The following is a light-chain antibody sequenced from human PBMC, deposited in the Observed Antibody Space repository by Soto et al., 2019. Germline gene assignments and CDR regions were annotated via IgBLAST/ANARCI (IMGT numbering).Light chain of an antibody. CDR2: AAS. CDR3: QQSYSTLFT. V-gene: IGKV1-39*01. CDR1: QTIIRY. J-gene: IGKJ3*01. Sequence: DIQMTQSPSSLSASVGDRVTITCRASQTIIRYLNWYQQKPGRAPNLLIYAASSLQSGVPSRFSGSGSGTECSRTISSLQPEEFATYYCQQSYSTLFTFVPGTKVEIK.